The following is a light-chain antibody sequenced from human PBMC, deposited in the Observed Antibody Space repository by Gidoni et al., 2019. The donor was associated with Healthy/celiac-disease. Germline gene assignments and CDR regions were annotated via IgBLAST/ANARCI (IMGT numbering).Light chain of an antibody. CDR2: AAS. Sequence: DIQMTQSPSSLSASVGDRVTLTCRASQSISSYLNWYHQKPGKALKLLIYAASSLQSGVPSRFSGSGSGTDFTLTRSRLQPEEFATYYFQQSYSTRWTFGQGTKVEIK. CDR1: QSISSY. J-gene: IGKJ1*01. CDR3: QQSYSTRWT. V-gene: IGKV1-39*01.